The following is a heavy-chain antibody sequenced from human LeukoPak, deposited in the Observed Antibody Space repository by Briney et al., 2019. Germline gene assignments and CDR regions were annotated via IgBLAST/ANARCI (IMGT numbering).Heavy chain of an antibody. CDR3: ARGVNIILFRGYSGLRFDP. Sequence: SETLSLTCAVYGGSFSGYYGSWIRQPPGKGLEWIGEINHSGSTNYNPSLKSRVTISVDTSKNQFSLKLSSVTAADTAVYYCARGVNIILFRGYSGLRFDPWGQGTLVTVSS. J-gene: IGHJ5*02. V-gene: IGHV4-34*01. CDR2: INHSGST. D-gene: IGHD5-12*01. CDR1: GGSFSGYY.